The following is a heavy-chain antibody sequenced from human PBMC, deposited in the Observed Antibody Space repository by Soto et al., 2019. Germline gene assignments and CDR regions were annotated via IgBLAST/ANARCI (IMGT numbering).Heavy chain of an antibody. CDR2: INHSGST. Sequence: SETLSLTCAVYGGSFSGYYWSWIRQPPGKGLEWIGEINHSGSTNYNPSLKSRVTISVDTSKNQFSLKLSSVTAADTAVYYCARGRRSGDFDYWGQGTLVTVSS. CDR3: ARGRRSGDFDY. V-gene: IGHV4-34*01. J-gene: IGHJ4*02. D-gene: IGHD4-17*01. CDR1: GGSFSGYY.